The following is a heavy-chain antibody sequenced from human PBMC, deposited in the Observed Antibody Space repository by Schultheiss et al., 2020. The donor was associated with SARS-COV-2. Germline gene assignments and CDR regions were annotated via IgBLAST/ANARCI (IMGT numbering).Heavy chain of an antibody. CDR3: AKVGYSSSWYGAVFDY. CDR1: GFTFSGYS. D-gene: IGHD6-13*01. J-gene: IGHJ4*02. CDR2: IKQDGSEK. Sequence: GGSLRLSCAASGFTFSGYSMNWVRQAPGKGLEWVANIKQDGSEKYYVDSVKGRFTISRDNAKNSLYLQMNSLRAEDTALYYCAKVGYSSSWYGAVFDYWGQGTLVTVSS. V-gene: IGHV3-7*03.